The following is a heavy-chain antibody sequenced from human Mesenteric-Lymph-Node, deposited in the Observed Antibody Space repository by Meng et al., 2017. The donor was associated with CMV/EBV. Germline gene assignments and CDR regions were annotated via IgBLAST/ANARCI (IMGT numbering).Heavy chain of an antibody. J-gene: IGHJ4*02. V-gene: IGHV1-2*02. CDR2: INPNSGGT. CDR3: ARDRGSDWFPFDF. CDR1: GYTFTGYD. D-gene: IGHD3-9*01. Sequence: ASVKVSCKASGYTFTGYDMHWVRQAPGQGLEWMGWINPNSGGTNYAQKLQGRVTMTRDTSISTAYMELSRLRSDDTAVYYCARDRGSDWFPFDFWGQGTMVTVSS.